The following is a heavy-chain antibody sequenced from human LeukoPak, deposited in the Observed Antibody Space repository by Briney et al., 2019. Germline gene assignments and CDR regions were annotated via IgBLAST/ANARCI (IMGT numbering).Heavy chain of an antibody. J-gene: IGHJ5*02. Sequence: SETLSLTCTVSGGSISSYYWSWIRQPPGKGLEWIGYIYTSGSTNYNPSLKSRVTISVDTSKNQFSLKLSSVTAADTAVYYFAGHFLGDWFDPWGQGTLVTVSS. CDR3: AGHFLGDWFDP. CDR2: IYTSGST. V-gene: IGHV4-4*09. CDR1: GGSISSYY. D-gene: IGHD3-16*01.